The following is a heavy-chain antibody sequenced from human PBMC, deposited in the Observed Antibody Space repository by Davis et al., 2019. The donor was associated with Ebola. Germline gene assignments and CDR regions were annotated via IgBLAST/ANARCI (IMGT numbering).Heavy chain of an antibody. V-gene: IGHV5-51*01. CDR2: IYPRDSDT. D-gene: IGHD4-17*01. J-gene: IGHJ4*02. CDR1: GFTFDNYW. CDR3: ATLRSAVTTDYFDS. Sequence: GESLKISRKGSGFTFDNYWIGWVRQMPGKGLEWMGIIYPRDSDTRYSPSFQGQVTISADKSISTAFLQWSGLKASDTAIYYCATLRSAVTTDYFDSWGQGTLVIVSS.